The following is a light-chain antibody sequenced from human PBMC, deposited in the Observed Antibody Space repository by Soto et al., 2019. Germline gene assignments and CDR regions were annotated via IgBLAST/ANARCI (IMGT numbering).Light chain of an antibody. CDR3: SSFASSNTWV. V-gene: IGLV2-8*01. Sequence: QSALTQPPSASGSPGQSVTIYCTGTSSDVGAYNYVSWYQQHAGKAPKLVIYEVTKRPSGVPDRFSGSKSANTASLTVSGLQAEDEADYYCSSFASSNTWVFGGGTQLTVL. CDR2: EVT. J-gene: IGLJ3*02. CDR1: SSDVGAYNY.